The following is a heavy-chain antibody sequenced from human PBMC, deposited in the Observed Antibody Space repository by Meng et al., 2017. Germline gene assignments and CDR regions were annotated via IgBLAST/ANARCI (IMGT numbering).Heavy chain of an antibody. Sequence: GGSLRPSCAAPGFTFSDYYMSWIRQAPGKGLEWVSYISSSGSTIYYADSVKGRFTISRDNAKNSLYLQMNSLRAENTAVYYCARGDCSGGSCYDDFDIWGQGTMVTVSS. CDR3: ARGDCSGGSCYDDFDI. J-gene: IGHJ3*02. V-gene: IGHV3-11*04. CDR2: ISSSGSTI. CDR1: GFTFSDYY. D-gene: IGHD2-15*01.